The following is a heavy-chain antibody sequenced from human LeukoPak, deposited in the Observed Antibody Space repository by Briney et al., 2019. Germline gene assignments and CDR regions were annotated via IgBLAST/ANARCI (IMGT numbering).Heavy chain of an antibody. J-gene: IGHJ4*02. CDR2: IKQDGSEK. CDR1: GFTFSSYW. D-gene: IGHD2-8*01. Sequence: PGGSLRLSCAASGFTFSSYWMSWVRQAPGKGLEWVANIKQDGSEKYYVDSVKGRFTISRDNAKNSLYLQMNSLRAEDTAVYYCARDSVGYCTNGVCYGGDYWGQGTLVTVSS. V-gene: IGHV3-7*01. CDR3: ARDSVGYCTNGVCYGGDY.